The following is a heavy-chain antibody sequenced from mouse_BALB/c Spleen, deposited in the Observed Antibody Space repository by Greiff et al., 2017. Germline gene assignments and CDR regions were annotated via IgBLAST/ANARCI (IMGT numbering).Heavy chain of an antibody. V-gene: IGHV14-3*02. CDR1: GFNIKDTY. D-gene: IGHD1-1*01. Sequence: VQLKESGAELVKPGASVKLSCTASGFNIKDTYMHWVKQRPEQGLEWIGRIDPANGNTKYDPKFQGKATITADTSSNTAYLQLSSLTSEDTAVYYCAPITTVVGHWGQGTLVTVSA. CDR3: APITTVVGH. J-gene: IGHJ3*01. CDR2: IDPANGNT.